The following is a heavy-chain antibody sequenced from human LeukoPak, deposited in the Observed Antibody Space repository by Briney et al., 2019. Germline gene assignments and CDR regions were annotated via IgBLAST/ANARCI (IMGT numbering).Heavy chain of an antibody. V-gene: IGHV3-30-3*01. CDR1: GFTFSSYA. J-gene: IGHJ4*02. CDR3: ARGGSSWY. Sequence: GRSLRLSCAASGFTFSSYAMHWVRQAPGKGLEWVAVKSYDGSNKYYADSVKGRFTISRDNSKNTLYLQMNSLRAEDTAVYYCARGGSSWYWGQGTLVTVFS. CDR2: KSYDGSNK. D-gene: IGHD6-13*01.